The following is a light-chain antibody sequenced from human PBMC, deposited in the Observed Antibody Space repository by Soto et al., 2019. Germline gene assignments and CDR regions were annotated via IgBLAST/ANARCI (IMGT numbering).Light chain of an antibody. Sequence: DVVMTQSPLSLPVTLGQPASISCRSTQSFIHSNGNTYLTWFQQRPGQSPRRLIYQVFNRDSGVPDRFIGSGSCTDFTLKISRVEAEDVGVYYCMQGSLWPFTFGQGTRLEIK. J-gene: IGKJ2*01. CDR3: MQGSLWPFT. CDR2: QVF. CDR1: QSFIHSNGNTY. V-gene: IGKV2-30*02.